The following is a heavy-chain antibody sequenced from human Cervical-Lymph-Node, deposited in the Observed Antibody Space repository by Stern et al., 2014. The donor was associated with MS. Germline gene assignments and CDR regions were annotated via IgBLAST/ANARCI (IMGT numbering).Heavy chain of an antibody. CDR3: ARGHQLSPNWFDP. CDR2: IYHSGRT. Sequence: QLQLQESGSGLVKPSQTLSLTCAVSGASISSGGYSWSWIRQPPGKGLEWIGYIYHSGRTYYNPSLQSRVTMSGDRSEKQISLKLISVTAADTAVYYCARGHQLSPNWFDPWGQGTLVIVSS. D-gene: IGHD2-2*01. CDR1: GASISSGGYS. J-gene: IGHJ5*02. V-gene: IGHV4-30-2*01.